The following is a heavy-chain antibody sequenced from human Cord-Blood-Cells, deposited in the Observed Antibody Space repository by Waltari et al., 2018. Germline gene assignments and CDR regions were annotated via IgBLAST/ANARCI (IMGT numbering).Heavy chain of an antibody. D-gene: IGHD4-4*01. J-gene: IGHJ4*02. Sequence: EVQLVQSGAEVKKPGESLKISCKGSGYSFTSYWMGWVRQSPGKGLEWMGIIYPGDSDTRYSPSFQGQVTISADKSISTAYLQWSSLKASDTAMYYCARHGKYSNYGGYYFDYWGQGTLVTVSS. CDR3: ARHGKYSNYGGYYFDY. V-gene: IGHV5-51*01. CDR1: GYSFTSYW. CDR2: IYPGDSDT.